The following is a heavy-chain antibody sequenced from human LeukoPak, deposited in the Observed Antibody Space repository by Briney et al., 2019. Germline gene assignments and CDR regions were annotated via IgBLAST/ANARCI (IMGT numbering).Heavy chain of an antibody. CDR3: ARGGSSSGRIDY. CDR1: GGSISSYY. Sequence: SETLSLTCTVSGGSISSYYWSWIRQPPGKGLEWIGYIYYSGSTNYNPSLKSRVTISVDTSKNQFSLRLSSVTAADTAVYYCARGGSSSGRIDYWGQGTLVTVSS. D-gene: IGHD6-6*01. V-gene: IGHV4-59*01. J-gene: IGHJ4*02. CDR2: IYYSGST.